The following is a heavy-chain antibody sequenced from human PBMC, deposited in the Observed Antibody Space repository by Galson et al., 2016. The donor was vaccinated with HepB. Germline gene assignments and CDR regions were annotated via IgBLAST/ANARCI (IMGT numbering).Heavy chain of an antibody. CDR2: TFYRSKWYN. Sequence: CAIPGDSVSGNSVAWNWIRQSPSRGLEWLGRTFYRSKWYNEYTVSVKSRITIPTETSKNQFSQQLNFVTPEDTAVYYCASFRDDYFGMAVWGQGTTVSVSS. V-gene: IGHV6-1*01. CDR1: GDSVSGNSVA. J-gene: IGHJ6*02. CDR3: ASFRDDYFGMAV.